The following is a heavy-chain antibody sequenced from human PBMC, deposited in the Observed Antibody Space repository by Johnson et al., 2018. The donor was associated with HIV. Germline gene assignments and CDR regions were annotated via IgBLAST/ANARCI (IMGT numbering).Heavy chain of an antibody. D-gene: IGHD2/OR15-2a*01. V-gene: IGHV3-74*01. CDR2: MNGDGKST. Sequence: VQLVESGGGVVQPGRSPRLSCAASQFTFSSYWMHWVRQAPGKGLVWVSRMNGDGKSTTYADSVKGRFTISRDNSKNTLYLQMNSLGTEDTAVYYCARENVLFNAFDIWGQGTMVTVSS. CDR1: QFTFSSYW. J-gene: IGHJ3*02. CDR3: ARENVLFNAFDI.